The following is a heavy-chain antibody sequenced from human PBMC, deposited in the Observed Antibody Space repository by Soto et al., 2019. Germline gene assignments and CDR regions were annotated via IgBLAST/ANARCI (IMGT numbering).Heavy chain of an antibody. CDR2: IYHSGST. CDR3: ARGEGGRHLLDP. Sequence: TVTLSHTCSISGYSISSGYYWGWIRQPPGKGLEWIGSIYHSGSTYYNPSLKSRVTISVDTPKNQFSLKLSSVTAADTAVYYCARGEGGRHLLDPWGQGTLVTVS. V-gene: IGHV4-38-2*01. J-gene: IGHJ5*02. D-gene: IGHD1-26*01. CDR1: GYSISSGYY.